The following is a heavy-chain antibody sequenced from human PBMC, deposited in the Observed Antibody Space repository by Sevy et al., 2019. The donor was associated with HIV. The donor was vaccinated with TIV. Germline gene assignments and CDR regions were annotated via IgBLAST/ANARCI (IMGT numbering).Heavy chain of an antibody. CDR2: IYTSGST. CDR1: GGSISSYY. CDR3: ARDPAPIIWFGELLLKDYYGMDV. D-gene: IGHD3-10*01. J-gene: IGHJ6*02. V-gene: IGHV4-4*07. Sequence: SETLSLTCTVSGGSISSYYWSWIRQHAGKGLEWIGRIYTSGSTNYNPSLKSRVTMSVDTSKNQFSLKLSSVTAADTAVYYCARDPAPIIWFGELLLKDYYGMDVWGQGTTVTVSS.